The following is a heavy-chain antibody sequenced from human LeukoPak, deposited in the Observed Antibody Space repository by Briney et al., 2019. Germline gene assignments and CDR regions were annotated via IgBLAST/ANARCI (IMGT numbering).Heavy chain of an antibody. Sequence: GGSLRLSCAASGFTFSSYAMSWVRRAPGKGLEWVSAISGSGGSTYYADSVKGRFTISRDNSKNTLYLQMNSLRAEDTAVYYCAKLSRLSGSGYDASDAFDIWGQGTMVTVSS. V-gene: IGHV3-23*01. CDR3: AKLSRLSGSGYDASDAFDI. J-gene: IGHJ3*02. CDR1: GFTFSSYA. D-gene: IGHD5-12*01. CDR2: ISGSGGST.